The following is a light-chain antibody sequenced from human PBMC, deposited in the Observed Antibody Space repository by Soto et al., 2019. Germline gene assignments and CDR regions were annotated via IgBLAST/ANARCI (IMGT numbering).Light chain of an antibody. Sequence: QSALTQPASVSGSPGQSVTISCTGTSSDVGAYKYVSWYQQHPGKAPKLMIYEVSNRPSGVSNRFSGSKSGNTASLTISGLQADDEADYYCNSYAGTITRFVSGHGTKVTVL. V-gene: IGLV2-14*01. J-gene: IGLJ1*01. CDR3: NSYAGTITRFV. CDR2: EVS. CDR1: SSDVGAYKY.